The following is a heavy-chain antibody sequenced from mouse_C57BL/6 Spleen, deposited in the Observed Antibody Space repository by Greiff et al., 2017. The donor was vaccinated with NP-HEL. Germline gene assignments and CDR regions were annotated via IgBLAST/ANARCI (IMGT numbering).Heavy chain of an antibody. J-gene: IGHJ4*01. CDR3: AREYYDDYYAMDY. D-gene: IGHD2-4*01. CDR1: GYTFTDYN. CDR2: INPNNGGT. Sequence: VQLKQSGPELVKPGASVKMSCKASGYTFTDYNMHWVKQSHGKSLEWIGYINPNNGGTSYNQKFKGKATLTVNKSSSTAYMELRSLTSEDSAVYYCAREYYDDYYAMDYWGQGTSVTVSS. V-gene: IGHV1-22*01.